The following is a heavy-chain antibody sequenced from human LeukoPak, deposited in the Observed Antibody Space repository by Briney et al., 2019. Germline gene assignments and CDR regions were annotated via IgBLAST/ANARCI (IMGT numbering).Heavy chain of an antibody. V-gene: IGHV3-21*01. Sequence: GGSLRLSCAASGFTFSGFSLNWVRQAPGKGLEWVSSISSTSTYMYYADSVKGRFTISRDNAKISLYLQMNSLRAEDTAVYYCARGGTWFDPWGQGTLVTVSS. D-gene: IGHD1-26*01. J-gene: IGHJ5*02. CDR2: ISSTSTYM. CDR1: GFTFSGFS. CDR3: ARGGTWFDP.